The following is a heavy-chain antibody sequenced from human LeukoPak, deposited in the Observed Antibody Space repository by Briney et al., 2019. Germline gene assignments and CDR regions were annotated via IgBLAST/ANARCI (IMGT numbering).Heavy chain of an antibody. CDR2: IEGDENGK. CDR1: GFTFSSYE. V-gene: IGHV3-7*01. J-gene: IGHJ4*02. D-gene: IGHD6-19*01. CDR3: VRVGNRGWNFDL. Sequence: QTGGSLRLSCAASGFTFSSYEMNWVRQAPGKGLEWVANIEGDENGKYYVDSVKGRFTISKDNAKNSLSLQMTSLRVEDTAVYYCVRVGNRGWNFDLWGQGTLVTVSS.